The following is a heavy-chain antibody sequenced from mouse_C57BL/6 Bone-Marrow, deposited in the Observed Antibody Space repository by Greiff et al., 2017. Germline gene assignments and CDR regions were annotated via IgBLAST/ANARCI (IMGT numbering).Heavy chain of an antibody. V-gene: IGHV1-64*01. J-gene: IGHJ1*03. CDR3: ARRELRWYFDV. Sequence: VQLQQSGAELVKPGASVKLSCKASGYTFTSYWMHWVKQRPGQGLEWIGMIHPNSGSTNYNEKFKSKATLTVDKSSSTAYMQLSSLTSEDSAVYYCARRELRWYFDVWGTGTTVTVSS. CDR2: IHPNSGST. CDR1: GYTFTSYW.